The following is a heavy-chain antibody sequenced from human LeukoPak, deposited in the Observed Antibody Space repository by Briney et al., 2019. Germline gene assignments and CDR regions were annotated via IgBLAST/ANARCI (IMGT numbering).Heavy chain of an antibody. CDR3: ARSTNYYDSSGYSRYDY. Sequence: ASVKVSCKASGYTFTGYYMHWVRQATGQGLEWMGWMNPNSGNTGYAQKFQGRVTMTRNTSISTAYMELSSLRSEDTAVYYCARSTNYYDSSGYSRYDYWGQGTLVTVSS. CDR1: GYTFTGYY. J-gene: IGHJ4*02. CDR2: MNPNSGNT. V-gene: IGHV1-8*02. D-gene: IGHD3-22*01.